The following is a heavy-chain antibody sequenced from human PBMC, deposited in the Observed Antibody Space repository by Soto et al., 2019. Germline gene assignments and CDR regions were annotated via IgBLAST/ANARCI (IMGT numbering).Heavy chain of an antibody. V-gene: IGHV3-15*07. D-gene: IGHD1-26*01. CDR2: IKSKTDGGTT. CDR1: GFTFSNAW. CDR3: TTSDFLGATYRLDYYGMDV. Sequence: GGSLRLSCAASGFTFSNAWMNWVRQAPGKGLEWVGRIKSKTDGGTTDYAAPVKGSFTISREDSKNTLYLQMNSLKTEDTAGYYCTTSDFLGATYRLDYYGMDVWGQGTTVTVSS. J-gene: IGHJ6*02.